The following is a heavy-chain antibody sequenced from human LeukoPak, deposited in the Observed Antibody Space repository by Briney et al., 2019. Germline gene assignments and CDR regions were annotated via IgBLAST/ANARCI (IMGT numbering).Heavy chain of an antibody. CDR1: GYTFTGYY. V-gene: IGHV1-2*06. CDR3: ARGRNSVYYFNVVAPSYFDY. D-gene: IGHD3-22*01. Sequence: ASVKVSRKASGYTFTGYYMHGVRQAPGEGLEWMGRINPNSGGTNYAQKFQGRVTITRDTSINTAYMDLSRLRSDDTAVYYCARGRNSVYYFNVVAPSYFDYWGQGTLVTVSS. CDR2: INPNSGGT. J-gene: IGHJ4*02.